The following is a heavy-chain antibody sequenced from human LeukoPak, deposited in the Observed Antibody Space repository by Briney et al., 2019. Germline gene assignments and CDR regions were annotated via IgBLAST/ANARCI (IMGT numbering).Heavy chain of an antibody. Sequence: PGGSLRLSCAASGFSISGYWMHWVRQAPGKGLVWVSRINSDGSSTTYADSVKDRFTISRDNAKNTLYLQMSSLRADDTAVYYCARDGLGSSYYYWGQGTLDTLSS. CDR3: ARDGLGSSYYY. CDR2: INSDGSST. CDR1: GFSISGYW. V-gene: IGHV3-74*01. J-gene: IGHJ4*02. D-gene: IGHD4-11*01.